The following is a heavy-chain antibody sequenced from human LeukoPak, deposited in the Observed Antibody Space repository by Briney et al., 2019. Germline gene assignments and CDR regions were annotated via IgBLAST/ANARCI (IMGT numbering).Heavy chain of an antibody. J-gene: IGHJ4*02. V-gene: IGHV1-69*05. Sequence: SVKVSCKASGGTFSSYAISWVRQAPGQGLEWMGGIIPIFGTANYAQKFQGRVTITTDESTSTAYMELSSLRSEDTAVYYCARAIPGYYGSGSFDYWGQGTLVTVSS. CDR2: IIPIFGTA. CDR3: ARAIPGYYGSGSFDY. CDR1: GGTFSSYA. D-gene: IGHD3-10*01.